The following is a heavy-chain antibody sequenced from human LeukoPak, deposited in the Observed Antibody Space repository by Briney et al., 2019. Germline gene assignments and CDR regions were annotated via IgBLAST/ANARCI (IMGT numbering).Heavy chain of an antibody. D-gene: IGHD1-26*01. CDR1: GFTVSSNY. CDR2: IYSGGST. J-gene: IGHJ4*02. Sequence: GGSLRLSCAASGFTVSSNYMSWVRQAPGKGLEWVSVIYSGGSTYYADSVKGRFTISRDNSKNTLYLQMNSLRAEDTAVYYCARGDLGAAFDYSGQGTLVTVSS. CDR3: ARGDLGAAFDY. V-gene: IGHV3-53*01.